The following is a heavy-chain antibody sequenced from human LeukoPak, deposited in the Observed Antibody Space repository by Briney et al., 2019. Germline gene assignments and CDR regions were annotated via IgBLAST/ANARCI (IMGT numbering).Heavy chain of an antibody. D-gene: IGHD3-10*01. J-gene: IGHJ4*02. CDR1: GFTFDDYA. CDR3: ASREKDYFDY. CDR2: ISWNSGSI. Sequence: GGSLRPSCAASGFTFDDYAMHWVRQAPGKGLEWVSGISWNSGSISYADSVKGRFTISRDNAKNSLYLQMNSLRAEDTALYYCASREKDYFDYWGQGTLVTVSS. V-gene: IGHV3-9*01.